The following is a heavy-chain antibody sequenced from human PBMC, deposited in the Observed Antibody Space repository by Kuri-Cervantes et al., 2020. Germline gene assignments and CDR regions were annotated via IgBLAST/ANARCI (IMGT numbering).Heavy chain of an antibody. CDR2: IVVGSGNT. Sequence: SVKVSCKASGFTFTSSAVQWVRQARGQRLEWIGWIVVGSGNTNYAQKFQERVTITRDMSTSTAYMELSSLRSEDTAVYYCARSLYSGSYYVDYWGQGTLVTVSS. CDR3: ARSLYSGSYYVDY. J-gene: IGHJ4*02. V-gene: IGHV1-58*01. D-gene: IGHD1-26*01. CDR1: GFTFTSSA.